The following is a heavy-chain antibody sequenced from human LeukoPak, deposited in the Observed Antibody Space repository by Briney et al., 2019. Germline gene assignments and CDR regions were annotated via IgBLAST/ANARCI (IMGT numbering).Heavy chain of an antibody. V-gene: IGHV7-4-1*02. Sequence: GASVKVSCKASGYTFTSYAMNWVRQAPGEGLEWMGWINTDTGNPTYAQGFTGRFVFSLDTSVSTAYLQISSLKAEDTAVYYCARDPLYYYDTYYYYGMDVWGQGTTFTVSS. CDR3: ARDPLYYYDTYYYYGMDV. D-gene: IGHD3-22*01. J-gene: IGHJ6*02. CDR2: INTDTGNP. CDR1: GYTFTSYA.